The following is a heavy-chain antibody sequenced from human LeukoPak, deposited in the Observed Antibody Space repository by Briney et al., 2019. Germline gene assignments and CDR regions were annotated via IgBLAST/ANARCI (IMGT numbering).Heavy chain of an antibody. Sequence: SETLSLTCTVSGGSISSSSYYWGWIRQPPGRGLEWFATIYYGGSTFYNPSLKSRVTISVDTSKNQFSLKLSSVTAADTAVYHCARAYYSSNWFGGYYWGQGSLVTVSS. CDR2: IYYGGST. D-gene: IGHD6-13*01. V-gene: IGHV4-39*01. CDR3: ARAYYSSNWFGGYY. J-gene: IGHJ4*02. CDR1: GGSISSSSYY.